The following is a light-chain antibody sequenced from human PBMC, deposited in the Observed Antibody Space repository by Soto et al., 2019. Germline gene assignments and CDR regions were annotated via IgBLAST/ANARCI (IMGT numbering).Light chain of an antibody. J-gene: IGKJ3*01. Sequence: EIVLTQSPGTLSLSPGERATLSCRASQSVSSSYLAWYQQKPGQAPRLLIYGASSRATGIPDRFSGSGYGTNFTLTIIRLESEDFAVYYCQQYGRSPRGEFTFGPGTKVDIK. V-gene: IGKV3-20*01. CDR3: QQYGRSPRGEFT. CDR1: QSVSSSY. CDR2: GAS.